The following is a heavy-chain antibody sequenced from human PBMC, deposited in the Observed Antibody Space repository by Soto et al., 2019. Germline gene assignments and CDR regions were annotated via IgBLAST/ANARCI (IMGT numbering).Heavy chain of an antibody. CDR1: GGSISSYY. J-gene: IGHJ5*02. V-gene: IGHV4-59*01. D-gene: IGHD3-10*01. Sequence: NASETLSLTCTVSGGSISSYYWSWIRQPPGKGLEWIGYIYHSGSIDYNPSLKSRVNLSLDTSRNQFALKLSSVTAADTAVYYCASGGVRFDPWGQGTLVTVS. CDR2: IYHSGSI. CDR3: ASGGVRFDP.